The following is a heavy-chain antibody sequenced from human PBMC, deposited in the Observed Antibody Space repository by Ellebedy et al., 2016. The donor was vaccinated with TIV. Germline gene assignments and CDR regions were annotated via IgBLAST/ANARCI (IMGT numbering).Heavy chain of an antibody. Sequence: AASVKVSCKVSGYTLTELSMHWVRQAPGKGLEWMGGFDPEDGETIYAQKFQGRVTMTADTSTDTAYMELSSLRSEETAVYYWATVKGGVIVVDAFDIWGQGTMVTVSS. J-gene: IGHJ3*02. V-gene: IGHV1-24*01. CDR3: ATVKGGVIVVDAFDI. CDR2: FDPEDGET. D-gene: IGHD3-16*02. CDR1: GYTLTELS.